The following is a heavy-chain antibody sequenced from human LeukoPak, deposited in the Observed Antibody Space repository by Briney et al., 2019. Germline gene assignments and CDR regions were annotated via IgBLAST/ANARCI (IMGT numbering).Heavy chain of an antibody. V-gene: IGHV4-31*03. J-gene: IGHJ5*02. Sequence: SETLSLTCTVSGGSISSGGYYWSWIRQHPGKGLEWIGYIYYSGSTYYNPSLKSRVTISVDTSKNQFSLKLSPVTAADTAVYYCARVPDVGTTARDGWFDPWGQGTLVTVSS. D-gene: IGHD1-1*01. CDR1: GGSISSGGYY. CDR3: ARVPDVGTTARDGWFDP. CDR2: IYYSGST.